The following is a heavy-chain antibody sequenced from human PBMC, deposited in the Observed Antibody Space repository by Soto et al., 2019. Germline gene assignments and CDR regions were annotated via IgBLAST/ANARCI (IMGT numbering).Heavy chain of an antibody. CDR3: ARDSTLAY. J-gene: IGHJ4*02. CDR1: GYTFTSNY. V-gene: IGHV1-46*01. CDR2: INPSGGGT. Sequence: QVQLVQSGAEVKKPGASVKVSCKASGYTFTSNYMHWVRQAPGQGLEWMGIINPSGGGTSYAQKGQARVTMTADTSTSTVYMELSSLRSDDTAVYYGARDSTLAYWGQGSLVTVSS.